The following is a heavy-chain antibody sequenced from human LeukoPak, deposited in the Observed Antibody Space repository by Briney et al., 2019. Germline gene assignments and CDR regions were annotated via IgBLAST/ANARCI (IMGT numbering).Heavy chain of an antibody. V-gene: IGHV1-24*01. CDR3: ARERRVYSYGSFIGDY. J-gene: IGHJ4*02. Sequence: ASVTVSYKVSGYTLTELSMHWVRQAPGKGLEWMGGFDPEDGETIYAQKFQGRVTITRDTSISTLYMELSRLRSDDTALYYCARERRVYSYGSFIGDYWGQGTLVTVSS. CDR2: FDPEDGET. D-gene: IGHD5-18*01. CDR1: GYTLTELS.